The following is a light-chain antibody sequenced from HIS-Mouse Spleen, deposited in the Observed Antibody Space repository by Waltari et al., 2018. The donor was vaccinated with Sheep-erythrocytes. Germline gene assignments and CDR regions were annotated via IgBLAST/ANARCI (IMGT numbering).Light chain of an antibody. CDR3: CSYAGSYNHV. V-gene: IGLV2-11*01. Sequence: QSALTQPRSVSGSPGQSVTLSCTGTSSDVGGYNYVSWYQQHPGKAPKLMIYDVSTRPSGVPDRFSGSKSGNTASLTISGLQAEDEADYYCCSYAGSYNHVFATGTKVTVL. CDR1: SSDVGGYNY. CDR2: DVS. J-gene: IGLJ1*01.